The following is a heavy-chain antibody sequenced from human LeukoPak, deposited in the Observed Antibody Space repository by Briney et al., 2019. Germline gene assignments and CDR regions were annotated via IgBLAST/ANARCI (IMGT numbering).Heavy chain of an antibody. CDR2: INPSDGKT. V-gene: IGHV1-46*01. CDR1: GYTSTNYY. Sequence: ASVKVSCKASGYTSTNYYVHWVRQAPGQGLEWMGIINPSDGKTSYAQKFQGRVTMTRDTSTSTVYMELSSLRSEDTAVYYCAREIGPRQLHLWGSAFDYWGQGTLVTVSS. D-gene: IGHD5-18*01. J-gene: IGHJ4*02. CDR3: AREIGPRQLHLWGSAFDY.